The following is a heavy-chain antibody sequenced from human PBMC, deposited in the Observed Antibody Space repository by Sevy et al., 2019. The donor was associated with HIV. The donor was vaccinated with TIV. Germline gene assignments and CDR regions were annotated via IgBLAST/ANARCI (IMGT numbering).Heavy chain of an antibody. CDR1: GFTFSSYS. J-gene: IGHJ6*02. Sequence: GGSLRLSCAASGFTFSSYSMNWVRQAPGKGLEWVSSISSSSSYIYYADSVKGRFTISRDNAKNSLYLQMNSLRAEDTAVYYCARGPISFWSGYHDRGMDVWGQGTTVTVSS. CDR3: ARGPISFWSGYHDRGMDV. CDR2: ISSSSSYI. D-gene: IGHD3-3*01. V-gene: IGHV3-21*01.